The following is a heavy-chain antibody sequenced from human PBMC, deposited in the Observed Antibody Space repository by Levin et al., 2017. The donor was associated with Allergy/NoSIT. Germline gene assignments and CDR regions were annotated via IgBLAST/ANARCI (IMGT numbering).Heavy chain of an antibody. CDR1: GDSISSSGYS. CDR3: ARTVFDGSGYYFDY. CDR2: IFQSGST. V-gene: IGHV4-30-2*01. D-gene: IGHD3-22*01. Sequence: SETLSLSCAVSGDSISSSGYSWSWIRQPPGKGLEWIGFIFQSGSTYYKSSLQSRATISVDGSKNQFSLKVSSMTAADTAVYFCARTVFDGSGYYFDYWGQGSLVTVSS. J-gene: IGHJ4*02.